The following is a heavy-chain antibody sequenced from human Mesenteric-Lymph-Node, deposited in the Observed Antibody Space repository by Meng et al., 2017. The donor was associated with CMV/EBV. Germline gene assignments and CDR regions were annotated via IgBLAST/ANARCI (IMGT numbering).Heavy chain of an antibody. CDR2: INPSGGSA. CDR1: GYIFNSYY. J-gene: IGHJ4*02. Sequence: ASVKVSCKASGYIFNSYYMHWVRQAPGQGLEWMGIINPSGGSASHAQRFQGRVTMTRDTSTSTVYLELSSLRSEDTAVYYCARDDGSGSNPLGYWGQGTLVTVSS. CDR3: ARDDGSGSNPLGY. D-gene: IGHD3-10*01. V-gene: IGHV1-46*02.